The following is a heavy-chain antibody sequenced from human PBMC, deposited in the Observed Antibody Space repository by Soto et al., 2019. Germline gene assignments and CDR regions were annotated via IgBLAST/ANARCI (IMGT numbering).Heavy chain of an antibody. CDR3: AKYLPARGYYGSGSPPYYYGMDV. CDR1: GFTFSSYA. J-gene: IGHJ6*02. V-gene: IGHV3-23*01. D-gene: IGHD3-10*01. CDR2: ISGSGGST. Sequence: GGSLRLSCAASGFTFSSYAMSWVRQAPGKGLEWVSAISGSGGSTYYADSVKGRFTISRDNSKNTLYLQMNSLRAEDTAVYYCAKYLPARGYYGSGSPPYYYGMDVWGQGTTVTVSS.